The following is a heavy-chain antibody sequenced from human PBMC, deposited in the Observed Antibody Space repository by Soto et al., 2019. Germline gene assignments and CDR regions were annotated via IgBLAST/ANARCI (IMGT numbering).Heavy chain of an antibody. V-gene: IGHV1-69*01. CDR1: GGTFSSYA. J-gene: IGHJ4*02. D-gene: IGHD4-17*01. Sequence: QVQLVQSGAEVKKPGSSVMVSCKASGGTFSSYAISWVRQAPGQGLEWMGGIIPIFGTANYAQKFQGRVTITADESTSTAYMELSSLRSEDTAVYYCARDRLRGGPYGGPGHYWCQGTLVTVSS. CDR3: ARDRLRGGPYGGPGHY. CDR2: IIPIFGTA.